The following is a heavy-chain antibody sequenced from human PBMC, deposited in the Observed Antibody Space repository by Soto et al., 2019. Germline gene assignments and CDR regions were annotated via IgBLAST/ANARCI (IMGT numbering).Heavy chain of an antibody. CDR3: GRAAYGMDV. CDR2: VSYSGST. J-gene: IGHJ6*02. CDR1: GGSVSSGSYY. Sequence: SETLSLTCTVSGGSVSSGSYYWSWIRQPPGKGLEWIGYVSYSGSTYYNPSLKSRVTISIDTSKNQFSLRLSSVTAADTAVYYCGRAAYGMDVWGQGTTVTVSS. V-gene: IGHV4-61*01.